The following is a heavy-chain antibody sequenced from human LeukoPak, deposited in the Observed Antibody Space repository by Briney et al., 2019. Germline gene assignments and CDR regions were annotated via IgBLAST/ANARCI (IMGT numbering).Heavy chain of an antibody. Sequence: ASVKVSCKASGYTFTGYYMHWVRQAPGQGLEWMGRINPNSGGTNHAQNSQGRVTMTSDTSISTAYMELSRLRSDDTAVYYCARDRGYDFWSGYYGFYFDYWGQGTLVTVSS. J-gene: IGHJ4*02. D-gene: IGHD3-3*01. V-gene: IGHV1-2*02. CDR1: GYTFTGYY. CDR3: ARDRGYDFWSGYYGFYFDY. CDR2: INPNSGGT.